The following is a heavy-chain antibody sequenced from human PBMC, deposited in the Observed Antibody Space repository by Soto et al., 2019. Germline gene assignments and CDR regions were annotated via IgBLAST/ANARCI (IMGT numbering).Heavy chain of an antibody. CDR1: GFTFSGST. CDR2: IRSKANSYAT. V-gene: IGHV3-73*01. J-gene: IGHJ4*02. Sequence: EVQLVESGGGLVQPGGSLKLSCAASGFTFSGSTMHWVRQASGKGLEWVGRIRSKANSYATAYVASVKGRFTISRDDSKNTAYLQMNSLKTEDTAVYYCTSLYGDCGRYWGQGTLVTVSS. CDR3: TSLYGDCGRY. D-gene: IGHD4-17*01.